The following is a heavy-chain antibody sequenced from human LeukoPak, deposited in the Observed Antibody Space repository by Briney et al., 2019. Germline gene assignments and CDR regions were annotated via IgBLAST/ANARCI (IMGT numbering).Heavy chain of an antibody. J-gene: IGHJ3*02. CDR1: GFTFSSYW. V-gene: IGHV3-74*01. Sequence: GGSPRLSCAASGFTFSSYWMHWVRQTPGKGLVWVSRISSDGSSTSYADSVKGRFTISRDNAKNTLYLQMNSLRAEDTAVYYCAIPRHDAFDIWGQGTMVTVSS. CDR2: ISSDGSST. CDR3: AIPRHDAFDI.